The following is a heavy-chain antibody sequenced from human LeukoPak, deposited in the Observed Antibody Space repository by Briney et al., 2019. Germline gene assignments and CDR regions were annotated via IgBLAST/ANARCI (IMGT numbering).Heavy chain of an antibody. CDR2: IYYSGST. D-gene: IGHD2-2*01. V-gene: IGHV4-59*01. Sequence: PSETLSLTCTVSGGSISSYYWSWIRQPPGKGLEWIGYIYYSGSTNYNPSLKSRVTISVDTSKNQFSLKLSSVTAADTAVYYCAREKGYCSSTSCYAFDYWGQGTLVTVSS. J-gene: IGHJ4*02. CDR3: AREKGYCSSTSCYAFDY. CDR1: GGSISSYY.